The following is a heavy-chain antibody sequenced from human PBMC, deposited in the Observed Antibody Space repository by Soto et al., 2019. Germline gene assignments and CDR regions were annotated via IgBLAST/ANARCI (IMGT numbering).Heavy chain of an antibody. V-gene: IGHV2-5*02. CDR3: THSLRRGYCSDGKCYLFYY. D-gene: IGHD2-15*01. CDR1: GFSLSTNGVG. CDR2: IYWDDDR. J-gene: IGHJ4*02. Sequence: QITLKESGPTLVKPTQTLTLTCTFSGFSLSTNGVGVAWIRQPPGKALEWLALIYWDDDRRYNPYLKSRLTITQGTSPNKLVHKMTNMDPVDTATYYSTHSLRRGYCSDGKCYLFYYWGQGNLVNVSS.